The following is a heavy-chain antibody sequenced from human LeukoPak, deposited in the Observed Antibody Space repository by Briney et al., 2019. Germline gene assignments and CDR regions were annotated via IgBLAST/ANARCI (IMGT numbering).Heavy chain of an antibody. Sequence: GASVKVSCKASGYTFTSYYMHWVRQAPGQGLEWMGIINPSGGSTSYAQKFQGRVTMTSDTSTSTVYMELSSLRSEDTAVYYCARAKMAFPRGTPRQGLDYWGQGTLVTVSS. CDR1: GYTFTSYY. CDR3: ARAKMAFPRGTPRQGLDY. D-gene: IGHD1-14*01. CDR2: INPSGGST. V-gene: IGHV1-46*01. J-gene: IGHJ4*02.